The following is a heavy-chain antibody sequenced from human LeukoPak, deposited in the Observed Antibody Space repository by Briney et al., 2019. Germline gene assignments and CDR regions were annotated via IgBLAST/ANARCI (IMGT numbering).Heavy chain of an antibody. CDR3: ARQTKYSSSLDY. Sequence: GGSLRLSCAASGFTFSNYDMHWVRQVTGKGLEWVSAIGLAGDTYYAGSVKGRFTISREKAKNSLYLQMKSLRAGDTAVCYCARQTKYSSSLDYWGQGTLVTVSS. D-gene: IGHD6-13*01. J-gene: IGHJ4*02. V-gene: IGHV3-13*01. CDR2: IGLAGDT. CDR1: GFTFSNYD.